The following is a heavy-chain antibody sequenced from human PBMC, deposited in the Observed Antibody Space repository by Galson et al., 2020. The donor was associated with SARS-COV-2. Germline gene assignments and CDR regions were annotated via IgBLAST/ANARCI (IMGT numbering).Heavy chain of an antibody. CDR1: GFTFSTYA. V-gene: IGHV3-23*01. CDR2: ISPGGGTT. Sequence: GGSLRLSCAASGFTFSTYAMTWLRQTPGKGLEWVSSISPGGGTTYYADSVKGRFAISRDNGKNTLFLEMSSLRAEDTAVYYCAKDERGSRDYYGFDYWGQGTLVTVCS. CDR3: AKDERGSRDYYGFDY. J-gene: IGHJ4*02. D-gene: IGHD3-22*01.